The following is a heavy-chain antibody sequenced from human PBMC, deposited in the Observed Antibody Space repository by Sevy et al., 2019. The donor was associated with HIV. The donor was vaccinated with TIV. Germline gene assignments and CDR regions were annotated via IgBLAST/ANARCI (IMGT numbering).Heavy chain of an antibody. Sequence: SETLSLTCTVSRGSISNYYWSWIRHPPGKGLEWIGYLYYSGSTNYNPSLKSRVTISVDTSKNQFSLKLSSVTAADTAVYYCARALRGVMHLNYYYYYMDVWGKGTTVTVSS. J-gene: IGHJ6*03. CDR2: LYYSGST. D-gene: IGHD3-10*01. CDR1: RGSISNYY. CDR3: ARALRGVMHLNYYYYYMDV. V-gene: IGHV4-59*01.